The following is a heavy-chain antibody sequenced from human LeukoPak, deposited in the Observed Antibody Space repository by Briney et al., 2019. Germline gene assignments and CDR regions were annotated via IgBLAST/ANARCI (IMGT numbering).Heavy chain of an antibody. CDR2: IYYSGST. Sequence: SETLSLTCTVSGGSISSYYWSWIRQPPGKGLEWIGYIYYSGSTNYNPSLKSRVAISVDTSKNQFSLKLSSVTAADTAVYYCARSCSSTSCLIDYWGQGTLATVSS. V-gene: IGHV4-59*01. CDR3: ARSCSSTSCLIDY. J-gene: IGHJ4*02. D-gene: IGHD2-2*01. CDR1: GGSISSYY.